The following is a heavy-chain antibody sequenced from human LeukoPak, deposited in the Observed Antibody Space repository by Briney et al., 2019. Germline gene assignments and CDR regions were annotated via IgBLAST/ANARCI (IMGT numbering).Heavy chain of an antibody. D-gene: IGHD3-22*01. J-gene: IGHJ4*02. CDR3: AREYYDSSGSPYFDY. V-gene: IGHV3-30-3*01. CDR1: GFIFNSHA. Sequence: GGSLRLSCAASGFIFNSHAMQWVRQAPGKGLEGVAGISYDGSNKYYADSVKGRFTISRDNAKNTLYMYIHSLRAEDTAVYYCAREYYDSSGSPYFDYWGQGTLVTVSS. CDR2: ISYDGSNK.